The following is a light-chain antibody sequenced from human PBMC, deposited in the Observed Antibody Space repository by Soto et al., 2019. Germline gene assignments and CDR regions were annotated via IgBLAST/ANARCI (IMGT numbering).Light chain of an antibody. CDR2: SAS. V-gene: IGKV3-15*01. Sequence: EIVMTQSPGFLSVSPGERVTLSCRAIHSINRNLAWYQRNPGQGPRLLIYSASTRAAGIPPRFSGRGSGTEFTLTISSLQSEDFAVYYCQQYDNWPLLFGGGTKVGSK. CDR3: QQYDNWPLL. J-gene: IGKJ4*02. CDR1: HSINRN.